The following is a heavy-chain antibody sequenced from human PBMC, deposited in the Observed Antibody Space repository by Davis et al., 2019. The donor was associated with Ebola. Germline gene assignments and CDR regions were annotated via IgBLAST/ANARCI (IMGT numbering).Heavy chain of an antibody. J-gene: IGHJ4*02. Sequence: PGGSLRLSCAASGFTFSSYGMHWVRQAPGKGLEWVAVIWYDGSNKYYADSVKGRFSISRDNSKNTLYLLLNSLRAEDTAVYFCAKDLQVTVPGGLDYWGQGTLVTVSS. CDR2: IWYDGSNK. CDR1: GFTFSSYG. V-gene: IGHV3-30*02. D-gene: IGHD2-21*02. CDR3: AKDLQVTVPGGLDY.